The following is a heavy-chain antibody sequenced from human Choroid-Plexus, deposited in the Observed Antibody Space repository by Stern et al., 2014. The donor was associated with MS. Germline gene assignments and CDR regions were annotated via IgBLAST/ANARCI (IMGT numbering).Heavy chain of an antibody. V-gene: IGHV3-30*18. CDR3: AKDRXXLTYFFDH. Sequence: VQLVESGGGVVQPGRPLRLSCVASGFTFGSCAMHWVRQAPGKGLEWVAGVSYDGSNKYYADSVKGRFTISRDNSQNTLYMQMSSLRPEAXAVYYCAKDRXXLTYFFDHWGQGSLVTVS. CDR2: VSYDGSNK. J-gene: IGHJ5*02. D-gene: IGHD2-8*01. CDR1: GFTFGSCA.